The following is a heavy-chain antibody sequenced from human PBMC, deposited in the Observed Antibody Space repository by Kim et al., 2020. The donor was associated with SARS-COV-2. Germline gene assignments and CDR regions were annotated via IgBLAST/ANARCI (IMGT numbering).Heavy chain of an antibody. CDR1: GYSFTSYW. CDR2: IDPSDSYT. CDR3: ARHLYGDYGDGNWFDP. Sequence: GESLKISCKGSGYSFTSYWISWVRQMPGKGLEWMGRIDPSDSYTNYSPSFQGHVTISADKSISTAYLQWSSLKASDTAMYYCARHLYGDYGDGNWFDPWGQGTLVTVSS. D-gene: IGHD4-17*01. J-gene: IGHJ5*02. V-gene: IGHV5-10-1*01.